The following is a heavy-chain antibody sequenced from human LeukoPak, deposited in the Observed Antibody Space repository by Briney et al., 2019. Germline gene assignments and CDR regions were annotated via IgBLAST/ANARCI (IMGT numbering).Heavy chain of an antibody. CDR2: IIPIFGTA. V-gene: IGHV1-69*05. J-gene: IGHJ5*02. Sequence: SVKVSCKASGGTFSSYAISWVRQAPGQGLEWMGRIIPIFGTANYPQKFQGRVTITTDESTSTAYMELSSLRSEDTAVYYCATGQVWGSYYHWGQGTLVTVSS. D-gene: IGHD3-16*01. CDR3: ATGQVWGSYYH. CDR1: GGTFSSYA.